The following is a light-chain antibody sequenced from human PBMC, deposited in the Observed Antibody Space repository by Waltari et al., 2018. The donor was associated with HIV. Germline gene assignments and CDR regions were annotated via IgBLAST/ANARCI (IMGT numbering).Light chain of an antibody. CDR2: DVA. Sequence: SAVTQPASVSGLPGQSITISCTGDASDFGLYNFVSRYQQHPGKLPRLLVHDVASRASGISSRFSGSKSGHTASLSISGLRAEDEADYYCACLTDDNTLLFGGGTKVTVL. V-gene: IGLV2-14*03. CDR3: ACLTDDNTLL. J-gene: IGLJ3*02. CDR1: ASDFGLYNF.